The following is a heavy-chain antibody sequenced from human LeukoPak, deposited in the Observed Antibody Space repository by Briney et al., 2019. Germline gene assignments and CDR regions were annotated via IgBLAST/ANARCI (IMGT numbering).Heavy chain of an antibody. CDR2: VSYDGSNK. D-gene: IGHD5/OR15-5a*01. V-gene: IGHV3-30*03. CDR3: ARDVLR. CDR1: GFTFSSYG. Sequence: GGSLRLSCAASGFTFSSYGMHWVRQAPGKGLEWVAVVSYDGSNKYYADSVKGRFTISRDNSKNTLYLQMNSLRPEDTAVYYCARDVLRRGQGTLVTVSS. J-gene: IGHJ4*02.